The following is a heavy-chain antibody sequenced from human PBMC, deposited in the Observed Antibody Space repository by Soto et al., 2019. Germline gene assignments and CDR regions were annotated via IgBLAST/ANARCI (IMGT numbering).Heavy chain of an antibody. CDR2: IKSKTDGGTT. Sequence: GGSLRLSCAASGFTFSNAWMNWVRQAPGKGLEWVGRIKSKTDGGTTDYAAPVKGRFTISRDDSKNTLYLQMNSLKTEDTAVYYCTTLWAERQLRGIRDYWGQGTLVTVSS. CDR1: GFTFSNAW. D-gene: IGHD6-13*01. J-gene: IGHJ4*02. CDR3: TTLWAERQLRGIRDY. V-gene: IGHV3-15*07.